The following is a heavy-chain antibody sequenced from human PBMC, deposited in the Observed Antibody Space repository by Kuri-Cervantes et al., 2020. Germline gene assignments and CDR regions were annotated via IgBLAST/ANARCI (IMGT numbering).Heavy chain of an antibody. CDR3: ARDWTFEVRLGGLDY. J-gene: IGHJ4*02. V-gene: IGHV4-59*13. Sequence: SETLSLTCTVSGGSISGYYWSWIRQPPGKGLEWIGYISYSGNTNYNPSLKSRVTNSVDTSKNQFSLKLSSVTAADTAVYYCARDWTFEVRLGGLDYWGQGTLVTVSS. D-gene: IGHD3-16*01. CDR2: ISYSGNT. CDR1: GGSISGYY.